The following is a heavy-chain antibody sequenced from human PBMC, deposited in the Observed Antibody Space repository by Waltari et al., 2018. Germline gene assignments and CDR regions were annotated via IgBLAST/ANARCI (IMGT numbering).Heavy chain of an antibody. CDR1: GDSITSSYL. CDR2: VHGNGKT. Sequence: QLQLQESGPGLVMPSGTLSLTCDVSGDSITSSYLWNWVRQSPGKGLEWIGQVHGNGKTNYNPSLASRVSVSLDTSANQFSLKVTSATAADTAMYYCGRDRGRGLYLDTWGQGILVSVSP. V-gene: IGHV4-4*02. CDR3: GRDRGRGLYLDT. J-gene: IGHJ4*02. D-gene: IGHD2-15*01.